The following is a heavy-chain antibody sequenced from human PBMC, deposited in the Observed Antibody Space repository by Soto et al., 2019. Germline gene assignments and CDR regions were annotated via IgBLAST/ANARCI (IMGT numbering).Heavy chain of an antibody. Sequence: GGSLRLSCAASGFTFSSYAMSWVRQAPGKGLEWVSAISGSGGSTYYADSVKGRFTISRDNSKNKLYLQMNSLRAEDTAVYYCAKVRGYSSSSGLMDVWGQGTTVTVSS. CDR3: AKVRGYSSSSGLMDV. CDR1: GFTFSSYA. J-gene: IGHJ6*02. D-gene: IGHD6-6*01. V-gene: IGHV3-23*01. CDR2: ISGSGGST.